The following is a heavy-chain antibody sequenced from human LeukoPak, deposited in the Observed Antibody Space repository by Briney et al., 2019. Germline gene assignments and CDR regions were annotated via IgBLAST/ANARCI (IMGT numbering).Heavy chain of an antibody. CDR1: GGSFSGYY. Sequence: SETLSLTCAVYGGSFSGYYWSWIRQPPGKGLEWIGEINHSGSTNYNPTLKSRVTISVDTSKNQFSLKLSSVTAADTAVYYCARRNRYCSSTSCYRAFDYWGQGTLVTVSS. CDR2: INHSGST. V-gene: IGHV4-34*01. CDR3: ARRNRYCSSTSCYRAFDY. D-gene: IGHD2-2*01. J-gene: IGHJ4*02.